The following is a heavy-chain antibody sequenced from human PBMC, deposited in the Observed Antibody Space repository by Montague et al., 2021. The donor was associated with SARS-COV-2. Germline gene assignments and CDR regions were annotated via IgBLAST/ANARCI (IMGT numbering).Heavy chain of an antibody. D-gene: IGHD3-10*01. CDR1: GGSFSGYY. J-gene: IGHJ6*02. V-gene: IGHV4-34*01. Sequence: SETLSLICAVYGGSFSGYYWSWIRQPPGKGLEWIGEINHSGSTNYNPSLKSRVTISVDTSKNQFSLKLSSVTAADTAVYYCAVNYGSGSYSTYYYGMDVWGQGTTVTVSS. CDR2: INHSGST. CDR3: AVNYGSGSYSTYYYGMDV.